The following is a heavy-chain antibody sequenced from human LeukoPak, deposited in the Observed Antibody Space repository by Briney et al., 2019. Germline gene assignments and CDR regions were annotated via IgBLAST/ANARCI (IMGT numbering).Heavy chain of an antibody. CDR1: GFTFTSYA. D-gene: IGHD6-13*01. V-gene: IGHV3-53*01. Sequence: PGGSLRLSCAASGFTFTSYAMSWVRQAPGKGLEWVSVIYSGGSTYYADSVKGRFTISRDNSKNTLYLQMNSLRAEDTAVYYCARVIAAAGTTDAFDIWGQGTMVTVSS. J-gene: IGHJ3*02. CDR3: ARVIAAAGTTDAFDI. CDR2: IYSGGST.